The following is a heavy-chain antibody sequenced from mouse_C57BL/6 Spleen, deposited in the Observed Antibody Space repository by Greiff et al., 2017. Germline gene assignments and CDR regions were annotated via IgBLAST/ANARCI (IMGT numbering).Heavy chain of an antibody. CDR2: ISSGSSTI. V-gene: IGHV5-17*01. Sequence: EVKLVEPGGGLVKPGGSLKLSCAASGYTFSDYGMHWVRQAPEKGLEWVAYISSGSSTIYYADTVKGRFTISRDNAKNTLFLQMTSLRSEDTAMYYCAKDYHYYAMDYWGQGTSVTVSS. CDR1: GYTFSDYG. D-gene: IGHD2-4*01. J-gene: IGHJ4*01. CDR3: AKDYHYYAMDY.